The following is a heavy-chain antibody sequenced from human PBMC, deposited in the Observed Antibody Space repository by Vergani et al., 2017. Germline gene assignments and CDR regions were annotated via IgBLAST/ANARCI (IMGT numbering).Heavy chain of an antibody. CDR1: GFTFSNAW. CDR3: TTNEYKYCSGGSCYLFDY. Sequence: EVQLVESGGGLVKPGGSLRLSCAASGFTFSNAWMSWVRQAPGKGLEWVGRIKSKTDGGTTDYAAPVKGRFTISRDDSKNTLYLQMNSLKTEDTAVYYCTTNEYKYCSGGSCYLFDYWGQGTLVTVSS. CDR2: IKSKTDGGTT. J-gene: IGHJ4*02. V-gene: IGHV3-15*01. D-gene: IGHD2-15*01.